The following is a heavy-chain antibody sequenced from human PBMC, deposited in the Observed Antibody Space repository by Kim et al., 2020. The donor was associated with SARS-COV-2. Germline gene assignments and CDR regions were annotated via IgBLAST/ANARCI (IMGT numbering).Heavy chain of an antibody. Sequence: GGSLRLSCAASGFTFSSYSMNWVRQAPGKGLEWVSSISSSSSYIYYADSVKGRFTISRDNAKNSLYLQMNSLRAEDTAVYYCAREEGMTTVTNGLLEYYYYGMDVWGQGTTVTVSS. CDR2: ISSSSSYI. V-gene: IGHV3-21*01. D-gene: IGHD4-17*01. CDR3: AREEGMTTVTNGLLEYYYYGMDV. CDR1: GFTFSSYS. J-gene: IGHJ6*02.